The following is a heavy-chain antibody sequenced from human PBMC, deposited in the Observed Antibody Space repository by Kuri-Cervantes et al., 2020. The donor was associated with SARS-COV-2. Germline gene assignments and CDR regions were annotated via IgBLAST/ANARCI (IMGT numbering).Heavy chain of an antibody. CDR1: GGTFSSYA. J-gene: IGHJ2*01. CDR3: ARDRPYENTIFGVVPSHDRYFDL. V-gene: IGHV1-69*04. CDR2: IIPILGTA. D-gene: IGHD3-3*01. Sequence: SVKVSCKASGGTFSSYAISWVRQAPGQGLEWMGRIIPILGTANYAQKFQGRVTITADKSTSTAYMELSSLRSEDTAVYYCARDRPYENTIFGVVPSHDRYFDLWGRGTLVTVSS.